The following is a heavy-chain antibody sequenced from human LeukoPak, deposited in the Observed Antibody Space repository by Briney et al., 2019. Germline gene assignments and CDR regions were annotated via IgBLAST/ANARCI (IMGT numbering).Heavy chain of an antibody. Sequence: SVKVSCKASGGTFSSYAISWVRQAPGQGLEWMGGIIPIFGTANYAQKFQGRVTITADESTSTAYMELSSLRSEDTAVYYCARGAIVVVPAAPFDYWGQGTLVTVSS. CDR3: ARGAIVVVPAAPFDY. V-gene: IGHV1-69*13. J-gene: IGHJ4*02. CDR2: IIPIFGTA. CDR1: GGTFSSYA. D-gene: IGHD2-2*01.